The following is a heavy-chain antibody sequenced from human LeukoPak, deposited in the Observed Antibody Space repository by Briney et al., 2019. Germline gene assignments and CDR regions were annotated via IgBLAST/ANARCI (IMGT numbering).Heavy chain of an antibody. Sequence: VASVKVSCKASGYSFSDYYLHWVRQAPGQGLEWMGWINPNDGTTDYAQNFQGRVTMTRDTSSSTAYMELSRLRSDDTAVYYCARVVGGGSGSYYTYYYYMDVWGKGTTVTVSS. CDR1: GYSFSDYY. J-gene: IGHJ6*03. D-gene: IGHD3-10*01. CDR2: INPNDGTT. CDR3: ARVVGGGSGSYYTYYYYMDV. V-gene: IGHV1-2*02.